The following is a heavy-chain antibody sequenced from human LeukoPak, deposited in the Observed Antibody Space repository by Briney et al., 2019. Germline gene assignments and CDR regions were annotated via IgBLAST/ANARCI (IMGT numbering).Heavy chain of an antibody. J-gene: IGHJ4*02. CDR3: ARETGACTSTTCYRYFDY. CDR2: IKPHSGDT. D-gene: IGHD2-2*02. Sequence: ASVKVSCKASGYTFTGFYIHWVRQAPGQGLEWMGWIKPHSGDTNYAQRFQDWVTMTRDTSLSTAYMEVSRLRSDDTAVYYCARETGACTSTTCYRYFDYWAREPWSPSPQ. V-gene: IGHV1-2*04. CDR1: GYTFTGFY.